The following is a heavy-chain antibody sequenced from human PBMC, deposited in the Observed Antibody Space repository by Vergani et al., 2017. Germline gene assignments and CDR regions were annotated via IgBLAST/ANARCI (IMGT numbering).Heavy chain of an antibody. Sequence: QVQLVQSGAEVKKPGSSVKVSCKASGGTFSSYAISWVRQAPGQGLEWMGRIIPIFGTANYAQKFQGRVTITADESTSTAYMELSSLRSEDTAVYYCARLVVPAAIPRGLRGVPSGWNWFDPWGQGTLVTVSS. CDR1: GGTFSSYA. D-gene: IGHD2-2*01. CDR2: IIPIFGTA. CDR3: ARLVVPAAIPRGLRGVPSGWNWFDP. J-gene: IGHJ5*02. V-gene: IGHV1-69*18.